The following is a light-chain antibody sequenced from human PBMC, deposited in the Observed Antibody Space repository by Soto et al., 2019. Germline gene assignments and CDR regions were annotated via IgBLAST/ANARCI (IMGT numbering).Light chain of an antibody. CDR3: QQSYEATWT. Sequence: DIQMTQSPSSLSASVGDRVTITCRASQSISSYLNWYQQKPGKATKLLIYAASSLQSGVPSRYRGSGSGTDFTLTISSLQPEDFATYYCQQSYEATWTFGQGTKVEIK. V-gene: IGKV1-39*01. CDR1: QSISSY. J-gene: IGKJ1*01. CDR2: AAS.